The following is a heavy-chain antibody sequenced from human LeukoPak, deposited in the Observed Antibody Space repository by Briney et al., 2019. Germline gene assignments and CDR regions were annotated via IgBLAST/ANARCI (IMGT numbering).Heavy chain of an antibody. V-gene: IGHV4-30-2*01. Sequence: SETLSLTCTVSGGSISSGGYYWSWIRQPPGKGLEWIGYIYHSGSTYYNPSLKSRVTISVDRSKNQFSLQLNSVTPEDTAVYYCARDRLESRDGYNFAPYYYMDVWGKGTTVTVSS. CDR1: GGSISSGGYY. CDR3: ARDRLESRDGYNFAPYYYMDV. J-gene: IGHJ6*03. D-gene: IGHD5-24*01. CDR2: IYHSGST.